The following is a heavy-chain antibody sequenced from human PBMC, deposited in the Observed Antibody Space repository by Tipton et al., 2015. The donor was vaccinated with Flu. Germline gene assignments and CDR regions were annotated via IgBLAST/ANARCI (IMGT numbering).Heavy chain of an antibody. J-gene: IGHJ5*02. Sequence: TLSLTCTVSGGSISSYYWSWIRQPAGKGLEWIGRIYTSGSTNYNPSLKSRVTMSVDTSKNQFSLKLSSVTAADTAVYYCVRVEKRGPSSSLRWSNWFDPWGQGTLVTVSS. CDR1: GGSISSYY. V-gene: IGHV4-4*07. D-gene: IGHD2-21*01. CDR2: IYTSGST. CDR3: VRVEKRGPSSSLRWSNWFDP.